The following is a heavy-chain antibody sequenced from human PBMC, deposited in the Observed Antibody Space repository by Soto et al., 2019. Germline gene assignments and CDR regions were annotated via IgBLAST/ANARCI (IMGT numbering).Heavy chain of an antibody. V-gene: IGHV1-3*01. CDR2: INAGNGNT. Sequence: ASVKVSCTASGYTFTTFAMHWVRQARGQRLEWMGWINAGNGNTKYSQKSQGRVTITRDTSASTAYMELSSLRSEDTAVYYCARYSSGWYDRGFDYRGQRTLVTVSS. CDR1: GYTFTTFA. CDR3: ARYSSGWYDRGFDY. J-gene: IGHJ4*02. D-gene: IGHD6-19*01.